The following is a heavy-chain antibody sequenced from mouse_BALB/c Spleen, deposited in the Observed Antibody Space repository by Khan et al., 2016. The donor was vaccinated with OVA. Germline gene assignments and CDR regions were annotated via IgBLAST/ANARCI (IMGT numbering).Heavy chain of an antibody. D-gene: IGHD1-2*01. CDR2: ISPGSGDT. CDR1: GYTFTDYY. CDR3: ARRNYFGYTFAY. V-gene: IGHV1-77*01. Sequence: VQLQESGAELARPGASVKLSCTASGYTFTDYYINWVKQRTGQGLEWIGEISPGSGDTYYNERFMGKATLPGDQSSSTAYMQLSSLTSEASAVYYCARRNYFGYTFAYWGQGTLVTVSA. J-gene: IGHJ3*01.